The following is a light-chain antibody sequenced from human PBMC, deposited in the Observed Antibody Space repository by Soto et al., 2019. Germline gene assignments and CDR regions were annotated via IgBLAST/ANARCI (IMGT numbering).Light chain of an antibody. CDR3: SSYSGTNYHYV. V-gene: IGLV2-8*01. Sequence: QSALTQPPSASGSFGQSVTISCTGTSSDVGGYNYVSWYQQNPGKAPKLMIYEVSERPSGVPDRFSGSKSGNTASLTVSGLQADDEADYYCSSYSGTNYHYVFGTGTKVTVL. J-gene: IGLJ1*01. CDR1: SSDVGGYNY. CDR2: EVS.